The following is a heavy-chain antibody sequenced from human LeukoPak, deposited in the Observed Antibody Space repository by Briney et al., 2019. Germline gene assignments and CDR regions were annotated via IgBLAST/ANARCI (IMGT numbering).Heavy chain of an antibody. D-gene: IGHD6-19*01. CDR3: ARVMAVADAFDI. Sequence: ASVKVSCKASGYTFTGYYMHWVRQAPGQGLEWMGWISAYNGNTNYAQKLQGRVTMTTDTSTSTAYMELRSLRSDDTAVYYCARVMAVADAFDIWGQGTMVTVSS. CDR2: ISAYNGNT. J-gene: IGHJ3*02. V-gene: IGHV1-18*04. CDR1: GYTFTGYY.